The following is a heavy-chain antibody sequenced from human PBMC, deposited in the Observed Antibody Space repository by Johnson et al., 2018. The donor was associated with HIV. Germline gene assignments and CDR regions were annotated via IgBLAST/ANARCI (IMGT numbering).Heavy chain of an antibody. D-gene: IGHD5-24*01. V-gene: IGHV3-20*04. Sequence: VPLVESGAGFVKPGGSLRLSCARSAFTFSNAWMTWVRQAPGTGLEWVSGINWNGGSTGYAASVKCRFTISRDNANNSLYLQMNSLRAEDTAVYYCARSCRDGYTCNAFDIWGQGTMVTVSS. CDR1: AFTFSNAW. CDR2: INWNGGST. J-gene: IGHJ3*02. CDR3: ARSCRDGYTCNAFDI.